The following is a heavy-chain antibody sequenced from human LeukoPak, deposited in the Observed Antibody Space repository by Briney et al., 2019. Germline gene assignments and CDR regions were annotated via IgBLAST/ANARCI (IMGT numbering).Heavy chain of an antibody. CDR2: ISWNSGSI. Sequence: GGSLRLSCAASGFTFDDYAMHWVRQAPGKGLEWVSGISWNSGSIGYADSVKGRFTISRDNAKNSLYLQMNSLRAEDTASYYCAKDIMTTVTTPDYWGQGTLVTVSS. CDR3: AKDIMTTVTTPDY. D-gene: IGHD4-4*01. J-gene: IGHJ4*02. V-gene: IGHV3-9*01. CDR1: GFTFDDYA.